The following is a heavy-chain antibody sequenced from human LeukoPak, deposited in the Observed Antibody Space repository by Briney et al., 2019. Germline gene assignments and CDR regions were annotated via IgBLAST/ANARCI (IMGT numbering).Heavy chain of an antibody. CDR1: GFTVSSNY. CDR3: ARGGYDSSGYPMPPGY. Sequence: GSLRLSCAASGFTVSSNYMSWIRQPPGKGLEWIGEINHSGSTNYNPSLKSRVTISVDTSKNQFSLKLSSVTAADTAVYYCARGGYDSSGYPMPPGYWGQGTLVTVSS. D-gene: IGHD3-22*01. J-gene: IGHJ4*02. CDR2: INHSGST. V-gene: IGHV4-34*01.